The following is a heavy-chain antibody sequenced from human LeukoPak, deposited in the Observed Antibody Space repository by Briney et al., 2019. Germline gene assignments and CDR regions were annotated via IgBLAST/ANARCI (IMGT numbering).Heavy chain of an antibody. CDR1: GGSIGSYY. J-gene: IGHJ5*02. Sequence: SETLSLTCTVSGGSIGSYYWSWIRQPAGKGLEWIGRIYTSGSTNYNPSLKSRVTMSVDTSKNQFSLKLSSVTAADTAVYYCARGPVLKGTAAMSSWFDPWGQGTLVTVSS. V-gene: IGHV4-4*07. D-gene: IGHD2-2*01. CDR2: IYTSGST. CDR3: ARGPVLKGTAAMSSWFDP.